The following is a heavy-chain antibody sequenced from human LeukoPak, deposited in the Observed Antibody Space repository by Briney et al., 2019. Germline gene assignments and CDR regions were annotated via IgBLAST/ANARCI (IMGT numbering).Heavy chain of an antibody. V-gene: IGHV1-69*05. CDR1: GGTFSSYA. J-gene: IGHJ6*03. CDR3: ASTREKSSSWGVWYYYYYMDV. CDR2: IIPIFGTA. D-gene: IGHD6-13*01. Sequence: GASVKVSCKASGGTFSSYAISWERQAPGQGLEWMGGIIPIFGTANYAQKFQGRVTITTDESTSTAYMELSSLRSEDTAVYYCASTREKSSSWGVWYYYYYMDVWGKGTTVTVSS.